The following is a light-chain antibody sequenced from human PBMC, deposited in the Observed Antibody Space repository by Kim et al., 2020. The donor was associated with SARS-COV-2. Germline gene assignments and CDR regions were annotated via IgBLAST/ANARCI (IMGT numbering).Light chain of an antibody. J-gene: IGKJ4*01. Sequence: LSPGERAPLSRGARQSGSSSYLAWYQQKPGLAPRLLIYDASSRATGIPDRFSGSGSGTDFTLTISRLEPEDFAVYYCQQYGSSPTFGGGTKVDIK. CDR2: DAS. CDR1: QSGSSSY. V-gene: IGKV3D-20*01. CDR3: QQYGSSPT.